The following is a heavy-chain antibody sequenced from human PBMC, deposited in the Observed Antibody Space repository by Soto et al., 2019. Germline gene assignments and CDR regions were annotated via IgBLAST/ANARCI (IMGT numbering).Heavy chain of an antibody. D-gene: IGHD3-3*01. CDR3: ARDFGVQELDY. V-gene: IGHV3-7*01. Sequence: GALRLSCAASGFTFSSFWITWVRQAPGKGLEWVANINQDGSEKHYVDSVKGRFTLSRDNAENSVYLQMNSLRADDTAVYYCARDFGVQELDYWGQGTLVTVSS. CDR2: INQDGSEK. CDR1: GFTFSSFW. J-gene: IGHJ4*02.